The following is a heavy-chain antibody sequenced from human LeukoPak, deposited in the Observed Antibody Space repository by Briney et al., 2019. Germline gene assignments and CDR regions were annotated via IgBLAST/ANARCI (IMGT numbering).Heavy chain of an antibody. D-gene: IGHD3-22*01. J-gene: IGHJ4*02. V-gene: IGHV1-18*01. Sequence: ASVKVSCKASGYTFTSYGISWVRQAPGQGFEWMGWISAYNGNTNYAQKLQGRVTMTTDTSTGTAYMELRSLRSDDTAVYYCASAFHYYDSSGYPGDYWGQGTLVTVSS. CDR2: ISAYNGNT. CDR3: ASAFHYYDSSGYPGDY. CDR1: GYTFTSYG.